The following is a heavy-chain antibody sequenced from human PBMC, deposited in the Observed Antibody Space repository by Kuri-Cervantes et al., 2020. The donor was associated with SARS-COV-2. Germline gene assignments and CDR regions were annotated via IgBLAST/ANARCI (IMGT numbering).Heavy chain of an antibody. J-gene: IGHJ6*02. CDR3: AREYSSPTGYGMDV. CDR2: ISYDGSNK. CDR1: GFTFSSYA. D-gene: IGHD6-13*01. Sequence: GGSLRLSCAASGFTFSSYAMHWVRQAPGKGLEWVAVISYDGSNKYYADSVKGRFTISRDNSKNTLYLQMNSLRAEDTAVYYCAREYSSPTGYGMDVWGQGTTVTVSS. V-gene: IGHV3-30-3*01.